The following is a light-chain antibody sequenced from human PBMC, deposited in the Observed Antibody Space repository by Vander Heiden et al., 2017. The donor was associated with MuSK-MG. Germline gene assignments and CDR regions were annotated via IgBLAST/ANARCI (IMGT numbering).Light chain of an antibody. CDR1: SSNLGSNS. CDR2: SNN. J-gene: IGLJ3*02. CDR3: AAWDDSLNGPV. V-gene: IGLV1-44*01. Sequence: QSVLTQPPSASGTPGQRVTIPCSGSSSNLGSNSVNGYQQLPGTAPKLLIYSNNPRPSGVPDRFSGSKSGTSASLAISGLQSEDEADYYCAAWDDSLNGPVFGGGTKLTVL.